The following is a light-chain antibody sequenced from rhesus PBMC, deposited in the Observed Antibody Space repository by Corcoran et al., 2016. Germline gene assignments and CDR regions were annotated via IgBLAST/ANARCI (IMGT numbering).Light chain of an antibody. Sequence: DIQMTQSPSALSASVGDRVTISCRASQNIYSNLAWYQQKPGKAPQLLIYAAFSLQTGIPSLFSGSGSGTDFTLTISSLQPEDSAAYYCQQYYDNPYSFGQGTKVEIK. CDR1: QNIYSN. V-gene: IGKV1S12*01. CDR2: AAF. J-gene: IGKJ2*01. CDR3: QQYYDNPYS.